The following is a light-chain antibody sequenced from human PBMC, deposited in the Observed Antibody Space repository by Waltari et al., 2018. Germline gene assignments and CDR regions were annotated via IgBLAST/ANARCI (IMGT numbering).Light chain of an antibody. V-gene: IGLV1-44*01. J-gene: IGLJ2*01. Sequence: QSVLTQPPSASGTPGQRVTISCSGSSSNIGSKTVHWSQQVPGTAPKLLIYSSYQRPAGVPDRFSGSKSGTSASLAISGLQSEDEGDYYCATWDDSPNGYVLFGGGTKLTVL. CDR2: SSY. CDR3: ATWDDSPNGYVL. CDR1: SSNIGSKT.